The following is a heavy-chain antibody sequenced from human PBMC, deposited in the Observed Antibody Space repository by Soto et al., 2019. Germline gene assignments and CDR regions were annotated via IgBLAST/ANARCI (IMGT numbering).Heavy chain of an antibody. CDR1: GYTFTSYY. J-gene: IGHJ4*02. D-gene: IGHD3-22*01. V-gene: IGHV1-46*01. CDR2: INPSGGST. Sequence: QVQLVQSGAEVKKPGASVKVSCKASGYTFTSYYMHWVRQAPGQGLEWMGIINPSGGSTSYAQKFQGRVTMTSDTSTTTVNMELSSLRSEDTAVYYCARESLHSSGRRGVYYFDYWGQGTLVTVSS. CDR3: ARESLHSSGRRGVYYFDY.